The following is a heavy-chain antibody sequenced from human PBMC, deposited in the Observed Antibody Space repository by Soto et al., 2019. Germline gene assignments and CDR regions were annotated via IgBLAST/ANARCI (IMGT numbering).Heavy chain of an antibody. CDR3: AHRSSCSGGSCYPLLNPDHGLFDY. CDR2: IYWDDDK. CDR1: GFSLSTSGVG. Sequence: SGPTLVKPTQTLTLTCTFSGFSLSTSGVGVGWIRQPPGKALEWLALIYWDDDKRYSPSLKSRLTITKDTSKNQVVLTMTNMDPVDTATYYCAHRSSCSGGSCYPLLNPDHGLFDYWGQGTLVTVSS. V-gene: IGHV2-5*02. J-gene: IGHJ4*02. D-gene: IGHD2-15*01.